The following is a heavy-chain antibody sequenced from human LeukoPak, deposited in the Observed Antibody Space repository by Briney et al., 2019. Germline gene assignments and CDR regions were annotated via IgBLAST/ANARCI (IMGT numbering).Heavy chain of an antibody. Sequence: GGSLRLSCAASGFSFSSYSMNWVRQAPGKGLEWVSYLDGRSGTIYYADSVKGRFTISRDSAKNSLYLQMNSLRAEDTAVYHCARVHSSYWYDSNGYYHYDAFDMWGQGTMVTVSS. V-gene: IGHV3-48*01. CDR1: GFSFSSYS. CDR3: ARVHSSYWYDSNGYYHYDAFDM. CDR2: LDGRSGTI. J-gene: IGHJ3*02. D-gene: IGHD3-22*01.